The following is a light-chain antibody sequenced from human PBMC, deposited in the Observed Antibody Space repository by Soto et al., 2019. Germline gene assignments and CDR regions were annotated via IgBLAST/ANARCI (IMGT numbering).Light chain of an antibody. CDR1: SSDVGAYNY. CDR3: TSYAGTYSSLYV. V-gene: IGLV2-8*01. Sequence: QSVLTQPPSASGSPGQSVTISCTGTSSDVGAYNYVSWYQQLPGKAPKLIIYEVSKRPSGVPDRFSGSKSGNTASLTVSGLQAEDEAYYYCTSYAGTYSSLYVFGTGTKVTVL. CDR2: EVS. J-gene: IGLJ1*01.